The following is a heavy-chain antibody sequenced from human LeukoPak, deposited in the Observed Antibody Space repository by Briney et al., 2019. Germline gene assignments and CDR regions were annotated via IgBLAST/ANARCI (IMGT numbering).Heavy chain of an antibody. V-gene: IGHV6-1*01. CDR1: GDSVCSNSAA. D-gene: IGHD6-19*01. J-gene: IGHJ4*02. Sequence: SQTLSLTCAISGDSVCSNSAAWNWISPSPSRDFEWLVRTYYRSKWYRDYAVSVKSPLTINPDTSKNQFSLQLNSVNPEDTAVYYCARDSSGWRSIFDSWGQGTLVSVSS. CDR3: ARDSSGWRSIFDS. CDR2: TYYRSKWYR.